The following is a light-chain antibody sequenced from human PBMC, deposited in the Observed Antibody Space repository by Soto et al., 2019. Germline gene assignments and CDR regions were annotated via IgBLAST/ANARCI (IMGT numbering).Light chain of an antibody. CDR3: QTWGTGILV. CDR1: SGHSSYA. V-gene: IGLV4-69*01. J-gene: IGLJ3*02. Sequence: QSVLTQSPSASASLGASVKLTCTLSSGHSSYAIAWHQQQPEKGPRYLMKLNSDGSHSKWDGIPDRFSGSSSGAERYLTISRLPAEDEADYYCQTWGTGILVFGGGTKLTVL. CDR2: LNSDGSH.